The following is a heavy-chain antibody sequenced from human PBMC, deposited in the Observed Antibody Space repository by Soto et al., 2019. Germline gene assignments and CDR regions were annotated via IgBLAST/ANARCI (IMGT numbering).Heavy chain of an antibody. D-gene: IGHD1-26*01. CDR2: INPNSGGT. CDR3: ARRLRWSYSDAFDI. V-gene: IGHV1-2*04. J-gene: IGHJ3*02. CDR1: GYTFTGYY. Sequence: QVQLVQSGAEVKKPGASVKVSCKASGYTFTGYYMHWVRQAPGQGLEWMGWINPNSGGTNYAQKFEGWVTITSDTSISTAYMELSRLRSDDTAVYYCARRLRWSYSDAFDIWGQGTMVTVSS.